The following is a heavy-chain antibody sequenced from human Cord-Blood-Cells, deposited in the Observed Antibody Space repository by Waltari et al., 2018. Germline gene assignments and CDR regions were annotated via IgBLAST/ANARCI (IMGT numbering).Heavy chain of an antibody. Sequence: QVTLRESGPALVKPTQTLTLTCTFSGFSLSTSGLCVSWIRQPPGKALEWLALIDWDDDKYYSTSLKTRLTISKDTSKNQVVLTMTNMDPVDTATYYCARMGYSSSYFDYWGKGTLVTVSS. CDR2: IDWDDDK. D-gene: IGHD6-6*01. V-gene: IGHV2-70*01. J-gene: IGHJ4*02. CDR1: GFSLSTSGLC. CDR3: ARMGYSSSYFDY.